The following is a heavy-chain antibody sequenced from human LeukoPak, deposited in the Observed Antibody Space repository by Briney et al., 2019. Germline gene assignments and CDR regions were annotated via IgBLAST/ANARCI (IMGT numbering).Heavy chain of an antibody. V-gene: IGHV3-30-3*01. CDR3: ASNTVTKGEGAFDI. D-gene: IGHD4-11*01. J-gene: IGHJ3*02. CDR2: ISYDGSNK. CDR1: GFTFSSYA. Sequence: PGRSLRLSCAASGFTFSSYAMHWVRQAPDKGLEWVAVISYDGSNKYYADSVKGRFTISRDNSKNTLYLQMNSLRAEDTAVYYCASNTVTKGEGAFDIWGQGTMVTVSS.